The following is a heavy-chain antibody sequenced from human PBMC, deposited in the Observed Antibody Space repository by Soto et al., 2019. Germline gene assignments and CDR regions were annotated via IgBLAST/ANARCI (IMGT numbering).Heavy chain of an antibody. CDR3: ARVERGTATTVVDAFDI. V-gene: IGHV4-34*01. CDR2: MSRSGGT. D-gene: IGHD1-1*01. CDR1: GGFVSSGSYY. J-gene: IGHJ3*02. Sequence: QVQLQQWGAGLLKPSETLSLTCAVYGGFVSSGSYYWSWIRQPPGKGLEWIGVMSRSGGTHFNPSLKGRVTISVDTSKNQFSLKMSSVTAADTALYYCARVERGTATTVVDAFDIWGPGTMVTVSS.